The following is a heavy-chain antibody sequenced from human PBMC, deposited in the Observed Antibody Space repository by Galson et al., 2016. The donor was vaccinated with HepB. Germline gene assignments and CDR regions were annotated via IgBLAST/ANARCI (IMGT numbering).Heavy chain of an antibody. Sequence: INNYYWNWIRQPPGKGLEWIGYIHYSGSTNYNPSLKSRVTLSTDTSKNQFSLKLTSVTAADTAVYFCARGNVIFGVVNPAFDYWGQGTLITVSS. CDR1: INNYY. V-gene: IGHV4-59*08. D-gene: IGHD3-3*01. J-gene: IGHJ4*02. CDR2: IHYSGST. CDR3: ARGNVIFGVVNPAFDY.